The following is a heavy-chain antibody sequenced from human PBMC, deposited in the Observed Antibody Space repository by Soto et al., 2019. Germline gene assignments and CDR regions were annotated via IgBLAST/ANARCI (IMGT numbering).Heavy chain of an antibody. J-gene: IGHJ3*02. CDR2: FDPEDGET. CDR3: ATDHPRITIFGVVIIRDAFDI. D-gene: IGHD3-3*01. CDR1: RYTLTELS. Sequence: APVKVTCKVSRYTLTELSMHWVRQSPGKGRERMGGFDPEDGETIYAQKFQGRVTMTEDTSTDTAYMELSSLRSEDTAVYYCATDHPRITIFGVVIIRDAFDIWGQGTMVTVSS. V-gene: IGHV1-24*01.